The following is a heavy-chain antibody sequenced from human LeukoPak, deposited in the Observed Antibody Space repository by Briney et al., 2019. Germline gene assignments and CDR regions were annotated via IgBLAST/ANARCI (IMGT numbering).Heavy chain of an antibody. Sequence: GGSLRLSCAASGFTFSSYAMSWVRQAPGKGLEWVSAISGSGGSTYYADSVKGRFTISRDNSKNTLYLQMNSLRAEDTAVYYCAKDYCGGDCYSGAFDIWGQGTMVTASS. CDR2: ISGSGGST. J-gene: IGHJ3*02. V-gene: IGHV3-23*01. D-gene: IGHD2-21*02. CDR1: GFTFSSYA. CDR3: AKDYCGGDCYSGAFDI.